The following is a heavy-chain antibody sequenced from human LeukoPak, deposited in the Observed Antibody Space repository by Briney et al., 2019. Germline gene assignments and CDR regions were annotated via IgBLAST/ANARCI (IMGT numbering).Heavy chain of an antibody. Sequence: GGSLRLSCAASGFTFSSYGMSWVRQAPGKGLEWVSAISGNGGSTYYADSVKGRFAISRDTSKNTLYLQMNSLRAEDTAVYYCAKVGPPLVRGLIRGGARYYYNYMGVWGKGTTVTISS. CDR2: ISGNGGST. V-gene: IGHV3-23*01. CDR1: GFTFSSYG. CDR3: AKVGPPLVRGLIRGGARYYYNYMGV. D-gene: IGHD3-10*01. J-gene: IGHJ6*03.